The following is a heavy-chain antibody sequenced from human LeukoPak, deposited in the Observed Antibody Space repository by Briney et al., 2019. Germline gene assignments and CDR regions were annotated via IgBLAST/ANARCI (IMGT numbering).Heavy chain of an antibody. V-gene: IGHV3-21*01. CDR1: GFTFSSYS. CDR3: ARDVNRQQLDLDAFDI. D-gene: IGHD6-13*01. Sequence: GGSLRLSCAASGFTFSSYSMNWVRQAPGKGLEWVSSISSSSSYIYYADSVKGRFTISRDNAKNSLYLQMNSLRAEDTAVYYCARDVNRQQLDLDAFDIWGQGIMVTVSS. CDR2: ISSSSSYI. J-gene: IGHJ3*02.